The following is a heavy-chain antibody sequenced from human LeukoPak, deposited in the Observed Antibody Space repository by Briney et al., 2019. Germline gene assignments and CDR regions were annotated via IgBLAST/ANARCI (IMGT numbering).Heavy chain of an antibody. Sequence: PGGSLRLSCAASGFTFSSYSMNWVRQAPGKGLEWVSSISSSSSYIYYADSVKGRFTISRDNAKNSLYLQMNSLRAEDTAVYYCARDRIAVARTDYWGQGTLVTVSS. J-gene: IGHJ4*02. CDR2: ISSSSSYI. V-gene: IGHV3-21*01. D-gene: IGHD6-19*01. CDR1: GFTFSSYS. CDR3: ARDRIAVARTDY.